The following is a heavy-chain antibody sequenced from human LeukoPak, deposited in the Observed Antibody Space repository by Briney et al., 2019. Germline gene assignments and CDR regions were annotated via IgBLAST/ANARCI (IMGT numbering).Heavy chain of an antibody. CDR3: ARGAVRKDAFDF. CDR2: INHSGST. CDR1: GGSFSNYN. J-gene: IGHJ3*01. Sequence: SETLSRTCAVYGGSFSNYNWTWIRQPPGKGLEWIGEINHSGSTNYNPSLKSRVTISVDTSKNQFSLKLSSVSAADTAVYYCARGAVRKDAFDFWGQGTMVTVSS. D-gene: IGHD4-11*01. V-gene: IGHV4-34*01.